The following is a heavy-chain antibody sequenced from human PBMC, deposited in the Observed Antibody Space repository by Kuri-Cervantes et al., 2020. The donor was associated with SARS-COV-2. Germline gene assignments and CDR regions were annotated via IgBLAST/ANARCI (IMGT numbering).Heavy chain of an antibody. V-gene: IGHV4-39*01. CDR3: AKPSGNYHDAFDI. Sequence: SETLSLTCTVSGGSVSSYYWGWIRQPPGKGVEWIGNIYYSGRTYYSPSLKSRVTISVDTSKNQFSLKLSSVTAADTAVYYCAKPSGNYHDAFDIWGQGLMVTFSS. D-gene: IGHD1-26*01. J-gene: IGHJ3*02. CDR1: GGSVSSYY. CDR2: IYYSGRT.